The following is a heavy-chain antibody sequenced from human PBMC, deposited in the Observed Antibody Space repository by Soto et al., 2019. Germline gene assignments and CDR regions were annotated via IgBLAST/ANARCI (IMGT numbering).Heavy chain of an antibody. V-gene: IGHV4-31*03. D-gene: IGHD3-22*01. CDR1: GGSMSSGAYY. Sequence: SETLSLTCTVSGGSMSSGAYYWSWIRRHPGKGLEWIGYIYYSGSTYYNPSLKSRVTISVDTSKNQFSLKLSSVTAADTAVYYCAIYDSSGSRGFQHWGQGTLVTVSS. J-gene: IGHJ1*01. CDR3: AIYDSSGSRGFQH. CDR2: IYYSGST.